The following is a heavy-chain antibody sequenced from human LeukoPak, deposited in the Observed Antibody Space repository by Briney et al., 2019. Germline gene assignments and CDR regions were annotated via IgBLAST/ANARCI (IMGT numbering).Heavy chain of an antibody. CDR2: IYSGGST. V-gene: IGHV3-53*01. D-gene: IGHD3-10*02. Sequence: GGSLRLSCAASGFTVSSNYMSWVRRAPGKGLEWVSVIYSGGSTYYADSVKGRFTISRDNSKNTLYLQMNSLRAEDTAVYYCARDLFGELFAFDIWGQGTMVTVSS. CDR3: ARDLFGELFAFDI. CDR1: GFTVSSNY. J-gene: IGHJ3*02.